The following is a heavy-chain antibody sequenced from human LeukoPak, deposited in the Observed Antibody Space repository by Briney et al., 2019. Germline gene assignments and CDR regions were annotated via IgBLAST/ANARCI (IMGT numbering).Heavy chain of an antibody. D-gene: IGHD3-22*01. V-gene: IGHV4-59*08. Sequence: SETLSLTCTVSGGSISSYYWSWIRQPPGKGLEWIGYIYYTGSTNCNPSLKSRVTISVDTSKNHFSLKLTSVTAADTAVYYCARMYDRSGYYYPFDYWGQGTLVTVSS. CDR1: GGSISSYY. CDR3: ARMYDRSGYYYPFDY. J-gene: IGHJ4*02. CDR2: IYYTGST.